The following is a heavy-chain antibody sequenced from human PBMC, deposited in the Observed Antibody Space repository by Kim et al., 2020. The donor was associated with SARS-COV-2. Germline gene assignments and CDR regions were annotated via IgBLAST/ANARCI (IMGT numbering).Heavy chain of an antibody. V-gene: IGHV3-23*01. CDR3: AKERGYYGSGSYGYFDY. J-gene: IGHJ4*02. Sequence: GGSLRLSCAASGFTFSSYAMSWVRQAPGKGLEWVSAISGSGGSTYYADSVKGRFTISRDNSKNTLYLQMNSLRAEDTAVYYCAKERGYYGSGSYGYFDYWGQGTLVTVSS. CDR2: ISGSGGST. D-gene: IGHD3-10*01. CDR1: GFTFSSYA.